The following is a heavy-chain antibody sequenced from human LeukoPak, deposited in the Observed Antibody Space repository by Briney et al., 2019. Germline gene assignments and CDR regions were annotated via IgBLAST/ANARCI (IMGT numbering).Heavy chain of an antibody. CDR3: ARYYTVTTKSEPSYYFDY. CDR1: GFTFSDYY. D-gene: IGHD4-17*01. V-gene: IGHV3-11*03. CDR2: ISSSSSYT. J-gene: IGHJ4*02. Sequence: PGGSLRLSCAASGFTFSDYYMIWIRQAPGKGLEWVSYISSSSSYTNYADSVKGRFTISRDNAKNSLYLQMNSLRAKDTAVYYCARYYTVTTKSEPSYYFDYWGQGTLVTVSS.